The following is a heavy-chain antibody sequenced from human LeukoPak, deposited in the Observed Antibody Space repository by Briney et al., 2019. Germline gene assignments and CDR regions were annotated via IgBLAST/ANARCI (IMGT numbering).Heavy chain of an antibody. CDR3: ARDPDMGVDV. CDR1: GDTFSSYT. CDR2: IIPILGIA. J-gene: IGHJ6*02. Sequence: SVKVSCKASGDTFSSYTISWVRQAPGQGLGWMGRIIPILGIANYAQKFQGRVTITADKSTSTAYMELSSLRSEDTAVYYCARDPDMGVDVWGQGTTVTVSS. D-gene: IGHD3-16*01. V-gene: IGHV1-69*04.